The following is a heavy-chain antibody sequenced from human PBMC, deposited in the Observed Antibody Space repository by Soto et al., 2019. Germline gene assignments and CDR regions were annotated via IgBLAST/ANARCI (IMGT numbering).Heavy chain of an antibody. D-gene: IGHD6-13*01. J-gene: IGHJ4*02. CDR1: GFTFSSYS. V-gene: IGHV3-21*01. CDR3: ARGPGIAAAGIFDY. Sequence: ESGGGLVKPGGSLRLSCAASGFTFSSYSMNWVRQAPGKGLEWVSSISSSSSYIYYADSVKGRFTISRDNAKNSLYLQMNSLRAEDTAVYYCARGPGIAAAGIFDYWGQGTLVTVSS. CDR2: ISSSSSYI.